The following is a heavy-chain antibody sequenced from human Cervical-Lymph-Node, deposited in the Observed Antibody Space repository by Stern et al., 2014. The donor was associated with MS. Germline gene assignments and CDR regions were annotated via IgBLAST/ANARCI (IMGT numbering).Heavy chain of an antibody. CDR1: GYSFTNYD. D-gene: IGHD1-7*01. V-gene: IGHV1-8*01. J-gene: IGHJ6*02. CDR2: MNPNSGHT. Sequence: MQLVESGAEVKKPGASVKVSCKASGYSFTNYDINWVRPAPGQGLEWMGWMNPNSGHTGLKPKFQGRVTMTRNTSMSTAYMQMSSLTSEDTAVYYCVREDRNFHYYGMDVWGQGTTLIVSS. CDR3: VREDRNFHYYGMDV.